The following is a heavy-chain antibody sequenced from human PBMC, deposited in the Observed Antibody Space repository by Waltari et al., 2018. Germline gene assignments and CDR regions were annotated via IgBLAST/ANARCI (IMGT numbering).Heavy chain of an antibody. CDR1: GFTFSSYA. CDR2: ISGSGGST. J-gene: IGHJ6*02. CDR3: AKERGVGDYYYDGMDV. D-gene: IGHD3-10*01. Sequence: EVQLLESGGGLVQPGGSLRLSCAASGFTFSSYAMSWVRQAPGKGLEWVSAISGSGGSTGYADSGKGRVTISRYNSKNTLYLQMNSRRAEDTAVYYWAKERGVGDYYYDGMDVWGQGTTVTVSS. V-gene: IGHV3-23*01.